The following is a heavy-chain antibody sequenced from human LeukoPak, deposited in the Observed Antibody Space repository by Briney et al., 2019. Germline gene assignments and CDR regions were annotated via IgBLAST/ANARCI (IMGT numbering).Heavy chain of an antibody. V-gene: IGHV4-59*12. Sequence: SETLSLTCTVSGGSISNYYLSWIRQPPGKGLEWIGYIYYSGTTNYNPSLKSRVTISVDTSKNQFSLKLSSVTAADTAVYYCARVFDYWGQGTLVTVSS. CDR2: IYYSGTT. J-gene: IGHJ4*02. CDR3: ARVFDY. CDR1: GGSISNYY.